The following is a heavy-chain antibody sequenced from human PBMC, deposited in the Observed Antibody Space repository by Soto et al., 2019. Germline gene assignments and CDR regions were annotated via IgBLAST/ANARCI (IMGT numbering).Heavy chain of an antibody. J-gene: IGHJ2*01. CDR1: GFTFSSYG. CDR3: ARPYDSIGYYYGWYFDL. Sequence: QVQLVESGGGVVQPGRSLRLSCAASGFTFSSYGMHWVRQAPGKGLEWVAVIWYDGSNKYYADSVKGRFTISRDNSKNTLYLQKNSLRAEDTAVYYCARPYDSIGYYYGWYFDLWGRGTLVTVSS. CDR2: IWYDGSNK. D-gene: IGHD3-22*01. V-gene: IGHV3-33*01.